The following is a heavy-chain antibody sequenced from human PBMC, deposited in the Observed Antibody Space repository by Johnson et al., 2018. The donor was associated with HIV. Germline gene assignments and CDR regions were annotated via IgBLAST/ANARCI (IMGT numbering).Heavy chain of an antibody. CDR2: ISWAGGRT. J-gene: IGHJ3*01. D-gene: IGHD1-26*01. Sequence: VQLVESGGVVVQPGGSLRLSCVASGFTFADFAMHWVRQAPGQGLEWVSLISWAGGRTYYADSVKGRFTISRDNRKNSLYLQMNSLRPEDTALYYCAKDPPGSWGQGTMVTVSS. CDR1: GFTFADFA. CDR3: AKDPPGS. V-gene: IGHV3-43D*03.